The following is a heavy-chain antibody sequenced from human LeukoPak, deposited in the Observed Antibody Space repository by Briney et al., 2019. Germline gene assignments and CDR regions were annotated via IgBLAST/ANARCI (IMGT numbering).Heavy chain of an antibody. Sequence: PSETLSLTCTVSGGYIITSGHYWGWIRQPPGKGLEWIGSIYYAGVTSTNPFFRSRMSISVDTSKNQFSLNLTSVTAADAAVYYCARERSSSGGHSWFDPWGQGTLVTVSS. CDR1: GGYIITSGHY. D-gene: IGHD4-23*01. CDR3: ARERSSSGGHSWFDP. J-gene: IGHJ5*02. CDR2: IYYAGVT. V-gene: IGHV4-39*07.